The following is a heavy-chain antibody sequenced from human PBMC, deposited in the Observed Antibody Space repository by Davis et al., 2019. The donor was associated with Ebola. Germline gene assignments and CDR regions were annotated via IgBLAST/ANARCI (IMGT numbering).Heavy chain of an antibody. CDR3: ARGPPGIAISLGSY. V-gene: IGHV1-18*01. Sequence: AASVKVSCKTSGYTFTNYGISWVRQAPGQGLEWVGWISGDSDSTHYAQKFQGRVTFTTDTPTSTANMELKSLTSDHTAVYYCARGPPGIAISLGSYWGQGTLVTVSS. D-gene: IGHD6-13*01. CDR1: GYTFTNYG. CDR2: ISGDSDST. J-gene: IGHJ4*02.